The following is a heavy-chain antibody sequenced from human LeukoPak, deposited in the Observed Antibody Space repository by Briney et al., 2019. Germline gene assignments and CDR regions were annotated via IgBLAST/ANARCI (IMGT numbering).Heavy chain of an antibody. Sequence: GGSLRLSCAASGFTFSNFWMYWVRQRPGKGLVWVSRISSDGSNTNYADSVKGRFTISRDNAKNTLYLQMDSLRAEDTAVYYCARVGEYDSFDYWGQGTLVTVSS. D-gene: IGHD2/OR15-2a*01. CDR2: ISSDGSNT. CDR3: ARVGEYDSFDY. CDR1: GFTFSNFW. J-gene: IGHJ4*02. V-gene: IGHV3-74*01.